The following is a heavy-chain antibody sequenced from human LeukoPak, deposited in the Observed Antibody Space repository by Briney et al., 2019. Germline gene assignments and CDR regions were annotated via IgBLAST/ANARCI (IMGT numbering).Heavy chain of an antibody. Sequence: SETLSLTCSVSGGSTGSDYWSWIRQPPGKGLEWIAYVYYSGVTSYNPSLKSRVAISIDTSKNQFSLNLTSVTAADTAVYYCARGGQQLVLGWFDPWGQGTLVTVS. CDR2: VYYSGVT. CDR1: GGSTGSDY. D-gene: IGHD6-13*01. V-gene: IGHV4-59*08. J-gene: IGHJ5*02. CDR3: ARGGQQLVLGWFDP.